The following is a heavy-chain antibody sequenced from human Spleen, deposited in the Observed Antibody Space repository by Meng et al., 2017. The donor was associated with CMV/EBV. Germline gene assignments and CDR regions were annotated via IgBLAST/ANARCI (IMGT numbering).Heavy chain of an antibody. CDR3: AKDPRQWLVNWFFDS. V-gene: IGHV3-21*06. CDR1: GFIFSNYN. D-gene: IGHD6-19*01. J-gene: IGHJ5*01. Sequence: GESLKISCAVSGFIFSNYNLNWVRQTPGQGLEWVSYISSGSQYIYYADSVKGRFTISRDNSRNTLSLQMNSVRGEDTAVYYCAKDPRQWLVNWFFDSWGQGALVTVSS. CDR2: ISSGSQYI.